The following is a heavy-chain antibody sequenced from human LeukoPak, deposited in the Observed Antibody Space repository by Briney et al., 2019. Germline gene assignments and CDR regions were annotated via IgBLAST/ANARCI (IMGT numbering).Heavy chain of an antibody. CDR2: ISSSGSTI. V-gene: IGHV3-48*03. CDR3: ARDPYGSGSYYNDYFDY. CDR1: GFTFSSYE. D-gene: IGHD3-10*01. Sequence: GGSLRLSCAASGFTFSSYEMNWVRQAPGKGLEWVSYISSSGSTIYYADSVKGRFTISRDNAKNSLYLQMNSLRAEDTAVYYCARDPYGSGSYYNDYFDYWGQGTLVTVSS. J-gene: IGHJ4*02.